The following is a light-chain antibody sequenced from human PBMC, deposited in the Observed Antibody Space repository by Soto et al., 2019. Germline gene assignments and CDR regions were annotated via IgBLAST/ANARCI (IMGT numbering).Light chain of an antibody. V-gene: IGKV3-20*01. Sequence: DIVLTQSPGTLSLSPGERATLSCRASQTLSPNYLAWCQQKPGHPPRLLIYGSSKRATGIPDRFSGSGSGTDFTLTISRLEPDDFEVYFCQQYSALPMTFGQGTRLEIK. CDR2: GSS. CDR3: QQYSALPMT. J-gene: IGKJ5*01. CDR1: QTLSPNY.